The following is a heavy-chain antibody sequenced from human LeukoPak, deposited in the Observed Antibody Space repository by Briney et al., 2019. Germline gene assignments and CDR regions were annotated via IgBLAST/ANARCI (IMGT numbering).Heavy chain of an antibody. D-gene: IGHD2-2*01. CDR2: IWYDGSDK. J-gene: IGHJ4*02. CDR1: GFTFRNHG. CDR3: VRDSVSRYCDY. V-gene: IGHV3-33*01. Sequence: GGSLRLSCAASGFTFRNHGMHWVRQAPGKGLEWVAVIWYDGSDKYYADSVTGRFTISRDNSKNTLQLQMNSLRAEDTAVYYCVRDSVSRYCDYWGQGTLVTVSS.